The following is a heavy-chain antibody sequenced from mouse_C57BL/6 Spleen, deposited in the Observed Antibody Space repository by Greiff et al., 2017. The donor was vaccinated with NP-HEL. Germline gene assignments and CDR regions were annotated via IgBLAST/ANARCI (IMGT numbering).Heavy chain of an antibody. D-gene: IGHD1-1*01. CDR3: ARSHNDGSRSSNYAMDY. V-gene: IGHV1-53*01. J-gene: IGHJ4*01. Sequence: QVQLKQPGTELVKSGASVKLSCKASGYTFTSYWMHWVKQRPGQGLEWIGNINPSNGGTNYNEKFKSKATLTVDKSSSTAYMQLSSLTSEDSAVYYCARSHNDGSRSSNYAMDYWGQGTTVTVSS. CDR1: GYTFTSYW. CDR2: INPSNGGT.